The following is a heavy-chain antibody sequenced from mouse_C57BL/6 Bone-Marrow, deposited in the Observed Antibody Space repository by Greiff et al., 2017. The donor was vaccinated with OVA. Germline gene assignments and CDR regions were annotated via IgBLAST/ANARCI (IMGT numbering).Heavy chain of an antibody. Sequence: VQLKESVAELVRPGASVKLSCTASGFNITNNYMHWVKQRPEQGLEWIGRIDPANGNTKYAPKFQGKATITADTYSNTAYLQLSSLTSADTAICDCAVLLWLRRFDYWGQGTTLTVSS. CDR1: GFNITNNY. J-gene: IGHJ2*01. CDR3: AVLLWLRRFDY. CDR2: IDPANGNT. V-gene: IGHV14-3*01. D-gene: IGHD2-2*01.